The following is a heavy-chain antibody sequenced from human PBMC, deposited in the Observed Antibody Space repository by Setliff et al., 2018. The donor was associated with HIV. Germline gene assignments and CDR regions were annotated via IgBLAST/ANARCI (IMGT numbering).Heavy chain of an antibody. CDR2: INPKSGGT. J-gene: IGHJ3*01. CDR3: ARAYYLWPFEF. CDR1: RYTFTAYS. V-gene: IGHV1-2*02. D-gene: IGHD3-10*01. Sequence: ASVKVSCKPPRYTFTAYSLHWVRQAPGQGLEWMGWINPKSGGTKYARNFEDRVTMTRDSSLSTAHMELSWLTSDDTAVYYCARAYYLWPFEFWGQGTMVTVSS.